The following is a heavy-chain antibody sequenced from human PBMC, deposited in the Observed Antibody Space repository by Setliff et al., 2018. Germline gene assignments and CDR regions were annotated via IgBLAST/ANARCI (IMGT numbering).Heavy chain of an antibody. CDR2: IYTSGST. CDR1: GGSVSSGNYY. V-gene: IGHV4-61*02. J-gene: IGHJ4*02. CDR3: AKEGYYDHFGYYHYYFDF. Sequence: SETLSLTCTVSGGSVSSGNYYWSWIRQPAGKGLEWIGRIYTSGSTNYNPSLKSRVAISVDTSKNQFSLRLSSVTAADTAVYYCAKEGYYDHFGYYHYYFDFWGQGTLVTVSS. D-gene: IGHD3-22*01.